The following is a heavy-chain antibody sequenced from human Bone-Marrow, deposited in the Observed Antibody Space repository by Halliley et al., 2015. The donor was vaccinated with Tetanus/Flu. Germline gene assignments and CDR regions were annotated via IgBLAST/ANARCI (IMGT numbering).Heavy chain of an antibody. CDR2: LYYLGNT. CDR1: GGSITNSGYY. Sequence: LRLSCTVSGGSITNSGYYWGWIRQPPGKGLEWIGNLYYLGNTYYNPSLKSRVTISVDTSRNQFSLKLNSVSAADTAVYYCARLDYSNFCFDYWGQGTLVTVSS. CDR3: ARLDYSNFCFDY. V-gene: IGHV4-39*01. J-gene: IGHJ4*02. D-gene: IGHD4-4*01.